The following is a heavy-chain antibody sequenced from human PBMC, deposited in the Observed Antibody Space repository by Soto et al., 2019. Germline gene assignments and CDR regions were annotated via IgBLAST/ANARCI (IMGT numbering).Heavy chain of an antibody. CDR1: GFTFSAYA. Sequence: GGSLRLSCAASGFTFSAYAMSWVRQAPGKGLEWVSIISGNGVNTYYADSVKGRLTISRDNFKNTLYLQIHSLRAEDTAVYFCAKDHEKSEEPTIIGYYYNGMDVWGQGTTVTVSS. CDR2: ISGNGVNT. V-gene: IGHV3-23*01. CDR3: AKDHEKSEEPTIIGYYYNGMDV. J-gene: IGHJ6*02. D-gene: IGHD3-22*01.